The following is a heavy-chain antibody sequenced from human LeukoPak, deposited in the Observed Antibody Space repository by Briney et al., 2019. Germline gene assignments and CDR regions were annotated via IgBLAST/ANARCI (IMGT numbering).Heavy chain of an antibody. J-gene: IGHJ4*02. CDR2: IHHSGST. CDR1: GGSVRDNY. V-gene: IGHV4-34*01. Sequence: SETLSLTCAVYGGSVRDNYWSWIRQPPGKGLEWIGEIHHSGSTKYNPSLKSRVTISLDTSKNQFSLKLSSVTAADTAVYYCARCTVAGFDYWGQGTLVTVSS. D-gene: IGHD6-19*01. CDR3: ARCTVAGFDY.